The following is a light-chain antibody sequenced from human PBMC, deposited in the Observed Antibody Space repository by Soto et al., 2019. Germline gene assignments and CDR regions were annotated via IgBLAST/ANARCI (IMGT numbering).Light chain of an antibody. J-gene: IGKJ1*01. CDR2: DAS. V-gene: IGKV3-15*01. Sequence: EIVMTQSPATLSVSPGERATLSCRASQSVSSNLAWYQQKPGQAPRLLIYDASTRATGIPARFSGSGSGTECTLTISSLQSEDFAVYYCQQYNNWPWTFGQGTKVEIK. CDR1: QSVSSN. CDR3: QQYNNWPWT.